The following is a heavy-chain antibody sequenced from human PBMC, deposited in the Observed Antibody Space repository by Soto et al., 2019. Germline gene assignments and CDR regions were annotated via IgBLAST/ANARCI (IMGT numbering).Heavy chain of an antibody. Sequence: ASVKGSCKASGGTFSSYAISWVRQAPGQGLEWMGGIIPIFGTANYAQKFQGRVTITADESTSTAYMELSSLRSEDTAVYYCAIGASGLYFDWLFPLDYWGQGSLVT. CDR3: AIGASGLYFDWLFPLDY. D-gene: IGHD3-9*01. V-gene: IGHV1-69*13. CDR1: GGTFSSYA. J-gene: IGHJ4*02. CDR2: IIPIFGTA.